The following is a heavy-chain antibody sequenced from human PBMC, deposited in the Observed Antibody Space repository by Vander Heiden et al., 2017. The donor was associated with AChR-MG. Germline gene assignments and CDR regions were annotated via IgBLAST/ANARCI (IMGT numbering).Heavy chain of an antibody. D-gene: IGHD1-26*01. V-gene: IGHV3-33*01. J-gene: IGHJ4*02. CDR2: IWYDGSNK. CDR3: ARDGDGIVGATSEFDY. CDR1: GFTFSSDG. Sequence: QVQLVESGGGVVQPGRSLRLSCAASGFTFSSDGRHWVRRAPGKGLEWVAVIWYDGSNKYYADAGKGRFTISRDNSKNTLYLQMNSLRAEDTAVYYCARDGDGIVGATSEFDYWGQGTLVTVSS.